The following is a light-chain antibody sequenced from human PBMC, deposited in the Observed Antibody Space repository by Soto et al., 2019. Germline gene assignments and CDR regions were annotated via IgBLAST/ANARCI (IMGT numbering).Light chain of an antibody. CDR3: QQYDNLPLT. J-gene: IGKJ5*01. V-gene: IGKV1-33*01. CDR1: QDISNY. Sequence: DIQMTQSPSSLSASVGDRVTITCQASQDISNYLNWYQQKPGKAPKLLIYDASNLETGVPSRFSGSGSGTDFTFTISSLQPEDIATYYCQQYDNLPLTCGQGIRLEIK. CDR2: DAS.